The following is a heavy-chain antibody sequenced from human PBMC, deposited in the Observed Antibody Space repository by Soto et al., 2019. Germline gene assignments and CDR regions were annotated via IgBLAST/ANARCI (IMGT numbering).Heavy chain of an antibody. Sequence: EVQLLASGGGLVQPGGSLRLSCAASGFTFSSYAMSWVRQAPGKGLEWVSAISGSGGSTYYADSVKGRFTISRDNSKNTLYLQMNSLRAEDTAVYYCAKGGIFGVVSRYYFDYWGQGTLVTVSS. J-gene: IGHJ4*02. CDR2: ISGSGGST. V-gene: IGHV3-23*01. CDR3: AKGGIFGVVSRYYFDY. D-gene: IGHD3-3*01. CDR1: GFTFSSYA.